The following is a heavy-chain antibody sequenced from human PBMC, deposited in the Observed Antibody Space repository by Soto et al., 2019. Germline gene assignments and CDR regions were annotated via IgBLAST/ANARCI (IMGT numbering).Heavy chain of an antibody. CDR1: GASVNDGSFY. Sequence: SATLSLTCSVAGASVNDGSFYWNWIRQSPGKGLDLIGFIHQNGCTYYNHSLKRRVTISLDTSKNDFSLKLTSVTVADKAIYYCARSLTLGALPSRFHRWGQGAQVT. CDR2: IHQNGCT. V-gene: IGHV4-61*03. CDR3: ARSLTLGALPSRFHR. J-gene: IGHJ5*02. D-gene: IGHD3-16*02.